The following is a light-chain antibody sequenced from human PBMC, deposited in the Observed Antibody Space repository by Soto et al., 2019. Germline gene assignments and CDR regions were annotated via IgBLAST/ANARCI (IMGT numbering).Light chain of an antibody. CDR1: QTFSSSY. V-gene: IGKV3-20*01. CDR2: GAS. CDR3: QQYGTSLFT. J-gene: IGKJ3*01. Sequence: EIVLTQSPGTLSFSPGERATLSCRASQTFSSSYLAWYQQKVGQDPRLLIYGASSRATGIPDRFSGSGSGPDFTLTISRLEPEDFALYYCQQYGTSLFTFGPGTKVDIK.